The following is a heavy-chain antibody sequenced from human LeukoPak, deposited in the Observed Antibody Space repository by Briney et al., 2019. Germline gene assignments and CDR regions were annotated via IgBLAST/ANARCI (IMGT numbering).Heavy chain of an antibody. CDR2: INGNGAAT. V-gene: IGHV3-23*01. CDR1: GFTFSSYA. D-gene: IGHD1-26*01. Sequence: GGSLRLSCAASGFTFSSYAMSWVRQAPGKGLEWVSTINGNGAATYYADSFKGRFLISRDDSKSTVYLRMNKLRVEDSGLYYCANGLAASGNFLLRDYYYFIDVWGKGTTVIVS. CDR3: ANGLAASGNFLLRDYYYFIDV. J-gene: IGHJ6*03.